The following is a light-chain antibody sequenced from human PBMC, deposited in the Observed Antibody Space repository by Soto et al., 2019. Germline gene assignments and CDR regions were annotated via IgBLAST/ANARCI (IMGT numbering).Light chain of an antibody. V-gene: IGKV3-11*01. Sequence: EIVLTQSPATLSLSPGERATLSCRASQSVSSYLAWYQQKPGQAPRLLIYDASNRATGTPARFSGSRSGTAFTLTISSLEPADFAVYYCQQRSNWPPRTFGQGTKVEIK. J-gene: IGKJ1*01. CDR3: QQRSNWPPRT. CDR1: QSVSSY. CDR2: DAS.